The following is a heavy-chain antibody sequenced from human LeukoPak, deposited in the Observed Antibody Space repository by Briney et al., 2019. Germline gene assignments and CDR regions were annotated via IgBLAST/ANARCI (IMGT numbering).Heavy chain of an antibody. CDR2: IGRKANSYAT. J-gene: IGHJ4*02. D-gene: IGHD3-3*01. Sequence: GGSLKLSCAASGFTFRDSGVHWFRQASGKGLEWVGRIGRKANSYATAYAASMKDRFTISRDDSKNTAYLQMNSLKTEDTAVYYCTTSVLRFLEWLSISDDYWGQGTLVTVSS. V-gene: IGHV3-73*01. CDR1: GFTFRDSG. CDR3: TTSVLRFLEWLSISDDY.